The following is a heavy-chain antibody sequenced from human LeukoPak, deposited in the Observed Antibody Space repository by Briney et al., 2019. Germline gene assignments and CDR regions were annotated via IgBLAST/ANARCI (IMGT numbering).Heavy chain of an antibody. V-gene: IGHV3-21*01. J-gene: IGHJ4*02. Sequence: PGGSLSLSCAASGFTFSSYSMNWVRQAPGKGLEWVSSISSSSSYIYYADSVKGRFTISRDNAKNSLYLQMNSLRAEDTAVYYCARDRSASPCFDYWGQGTLVTVSS. CDR2: ISSSSSYI. CDR3: ARDRSASPCFDY. CDR1: GFTFSSYS. D-gene: IGHD1-26*01.